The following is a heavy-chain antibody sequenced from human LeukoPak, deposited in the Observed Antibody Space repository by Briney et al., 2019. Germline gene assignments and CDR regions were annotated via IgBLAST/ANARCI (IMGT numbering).Heavy chain of an antibody. V-gene: IGHV3-53*01. CDR2: IYSGGST. Sequence: PGGSLRLSCAASGFTVSSNYMSWVRQAPGKGLEWVSVIYSGGSTYYADSVKGRFTISRDNSKNTLYLQMNSLRAEDTAVYYCAREPYYDILTGYLDDAFDIWGQGTMVTVSS. CDR3: AREPYYDILTGYLDDAFDI. D-gene: IGHD3-9*01. J-gene: IGHJ3*02. CDR1: GFTVSSNY.